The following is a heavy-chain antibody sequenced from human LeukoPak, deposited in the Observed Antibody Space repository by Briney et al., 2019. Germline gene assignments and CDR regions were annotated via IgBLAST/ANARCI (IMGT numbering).Heavy chain of an antibody. J-gene: IGHJ6*03. Sequence: SETLSLTCTASGGSISSSTYYWGWIRQPPGKGLEWIGSISYSGSTYYNPSLKSRVTLSVDTSKNQFSLKLSSVTAADTAVYYCARSSDWNYDYYYYMDVWGKGTTVTVSS. CDR3: ARSSDWNYDYYYYMDV. CDR1: GGSISSSTYY. D-gene: IGHD1-1*01. V-gene: IGHV4-39*07. CDR2: ISYSGST.